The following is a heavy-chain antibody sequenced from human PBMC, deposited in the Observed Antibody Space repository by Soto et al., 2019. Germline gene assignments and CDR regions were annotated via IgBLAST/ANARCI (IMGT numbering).Heavy chain of an antibody. CDR1: GGSISSYY. Sequence: QVQLQESGPGLVKPSETLSLTCTVSGGSISSYYWSWIRQPPGKGLEWHGYIYSSGSTNYNPTLKSRVTISVDTSKNQFSLKLSSVTAADTAVYYCARQVGGWAPWYFDYWGQGTMVTVSS. V-gene: IGHV4-59*08. J-gene: IGHJ4*02. D-gene: IGHD6-19*01. CDR3: ARQVGGWAPWYFDY. CDR2: IYSSGST.